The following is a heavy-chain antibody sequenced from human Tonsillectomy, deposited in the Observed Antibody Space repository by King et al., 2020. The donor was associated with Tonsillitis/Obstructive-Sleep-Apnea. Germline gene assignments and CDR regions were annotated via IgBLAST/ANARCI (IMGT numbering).Heavy chain of an antibody. CDR1: GFTFDDYT. Sequence: VQLVESGGVVVQPGGSLRLSCAASGFTFDDYTMHWVRQAPGKGLEWVSLISWDGGSTYYADSVKGRFTISRDNSKNSLYLQMNSLRTEDTALYYCATGGTGGSSSYYYYYGMDVWGQGTTVTVSS. CDR2: ISWDGGST. CDR3: ATGGTGGSSSYYYYYGMDV. J-gene: IGHJ6*02. D-gene: IGHD6-6*01. V-gene: IGHV3-43*01.